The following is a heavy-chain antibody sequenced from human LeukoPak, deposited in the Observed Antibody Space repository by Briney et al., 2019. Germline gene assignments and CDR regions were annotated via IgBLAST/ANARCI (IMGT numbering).Heavy chain of an antibody. D-gene: IGHD3-10*01. J-gene: IGHJ6*03. CDR3: ARVYYGSGSYYYYYYYMDV. V-gene: IGHV1-18*01. Sequence: ASVKVSCKASGYTFTSYGISWVRRAPGQGLEWMGWIGAYNGNTNYAQKLQGRVTMTTDTSTSTAYMELRSLRSDDTAVYYCARVYYGSGSYYYYYYYMDVWGKGTTVTVSS. CDR1: GYTFTSYG. CDR2: IGAYNGNT.